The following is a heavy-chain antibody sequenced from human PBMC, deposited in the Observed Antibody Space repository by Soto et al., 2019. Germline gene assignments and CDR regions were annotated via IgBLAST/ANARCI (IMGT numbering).Heavy chain of an antibody. V-gene: IGHV3-7*01. J-gene: IGHJ6*03. CDR1: GFTFSSYW. CDR3: ARGVVPAAPTLYYYYYYYMDV. CDR2: IKQDGSEK. Sequence: GGSLRLSCAASGFTFSSYWMSWVRQAPGKGLEWVANIKQDGSEKYYVDSVKGRFTISRDNAKNSLYLQMNSLRAEDTAVYYCARGVVPAAPTLYYYYYYYMDVWGKGTTVTVSS. D-gene: IGHD2-2*01.